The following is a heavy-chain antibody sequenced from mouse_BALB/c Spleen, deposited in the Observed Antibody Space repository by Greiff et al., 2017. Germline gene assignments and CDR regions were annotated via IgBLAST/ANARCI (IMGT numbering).Heavy chain of an antibody. CDR2: INPSNGGT. Sequence: SGAELVKPGASVKLSCKASGYTFTSYYMYWVKQRPGQGLEWIGEINPSNGGTNFNEKFKSKATLTVDKSSSTAYMQLSSLTSEDSAVYYCTRSLLAMDYWGQGTSVTVSS. D-gene: IGHD1-2*01. V-gene: IGHV1S81*02. J-gene: IGHJ4*01. CDR3: TRSLLAMDY. CDR1: GYTFTSYY.